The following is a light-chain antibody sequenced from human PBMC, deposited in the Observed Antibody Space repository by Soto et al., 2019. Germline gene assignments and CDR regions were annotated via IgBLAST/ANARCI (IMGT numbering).Light chain of an antibody. Sequence: SYELTQPPSVSVSPGQTASITCSGDKLGDKYACWYQQKPGQSPVLVIYQDSKRPSGIPERFSGSNSGNTATLTISGTQAMDEAHYYCQAWDSSTARVVFGGGTKLTVL. J-gene: IGLJ2*01. CDR1: KLGDKY. V-gene: IGLV3-1*01. CDR2: QDS. CDR3: QAWDSSTARVV.